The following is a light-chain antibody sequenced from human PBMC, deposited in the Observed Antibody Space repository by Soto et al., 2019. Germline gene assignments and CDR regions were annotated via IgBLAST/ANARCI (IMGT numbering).Light chain of an antibody. V-gene: IGKV3D-15*01. J-gene: IGKJ5*01. CDR3: QQYKNWPL. Sequence: EIVSTQSPATLSSFPGDRVALSCRASQYINTRLAWYQHRPGQAPRLLIYQTSIRAAGIPARFSASGSGTEFTLTISSLQSEDFAVYYCQQYKNWPLFGQGTRLEIK. CDR2: QTS. CDR1: QYINTR.